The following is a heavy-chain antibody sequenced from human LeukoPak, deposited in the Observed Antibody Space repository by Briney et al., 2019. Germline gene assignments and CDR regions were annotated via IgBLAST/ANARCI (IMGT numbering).Heavy chain of an antibody. J-gene: IGHJ3*02. CDR1: GFTFSSYS. D-gene: IGHD5-18*01. CDR2: ISSSSSYI. V-gene: IGHV3-21*01. Sequence: GGSLRLSCAASGFTFSSYSMNWVRQAPGKGLEWVSSISSSSSYIYYADSVQGRFTISRDNAKNSLYLQMNRLRAEDTAVYYCARDISRGYSYGYVTGAFDIWGQGTMVTVSS. CDR3: ARDISRGYSYGYVTGAFDI.